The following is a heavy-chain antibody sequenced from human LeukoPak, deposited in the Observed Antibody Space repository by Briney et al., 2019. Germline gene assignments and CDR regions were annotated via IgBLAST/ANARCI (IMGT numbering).Heavy chain of an antibody. CDR1: GFTFSSYA. J-gene: IGHJ4*02. CDR2: ISGSGGST. CDR3: ARGLYCGGDCYPTHFDY. D-gene: IGHD2-21*02. V-gene: IGHV3-23*01. Sequence: GGSLRLSCAASGFTFSSYAMSWVRQAPGKGLEWVSAISGSGGSTYYADFVKGRFTISRDNSKNTLYLQMNSLRAEDTAVYYCARGLYCGGDCYPTHFDYWGQGTLVTVSS.